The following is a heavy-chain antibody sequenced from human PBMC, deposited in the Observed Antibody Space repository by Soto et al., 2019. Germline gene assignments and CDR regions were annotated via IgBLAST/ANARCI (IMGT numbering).Heavy chain of an antibody. CDR1: GYTFTSYG. V-gene: IGHV1-18*01. CDR2: ISAYNGNT. J-gene: IGHJ4*02. CDR3: ASDSLPVHC. Sequence: QVQLVQSGAEVKKPGASVKVSCKASGYTFTSYGISWVRQAPGQGLEWMGWISAYNGNTKYAQKLQGRVTMTTDTSTGTDYMEPTGLRSDDTAVHYCASDSLPVHCWGQGTLVTVSS.